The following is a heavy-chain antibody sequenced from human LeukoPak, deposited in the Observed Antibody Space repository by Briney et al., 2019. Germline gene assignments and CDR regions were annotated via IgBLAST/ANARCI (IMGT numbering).Heavy chain of an antibody. CDR2: ISAYNGNT. CDR3: ARDDYGDYPAWLDP. D-gene: IGHD4-17*01. Sequence: ASVKVSCKASRYTFTSYVISWVRQAPGQGLEWRGWISAYNGNTNYAQKLQGRVTVTTDTSTSTAYMELRSLRSDDTAVYYCARDDYGDYPAWLDPWGQGTLVTVSS. CDR1: RYTFTSYV. V-gene: IGHV1-18*01. J-gene: IGHJ5*02.